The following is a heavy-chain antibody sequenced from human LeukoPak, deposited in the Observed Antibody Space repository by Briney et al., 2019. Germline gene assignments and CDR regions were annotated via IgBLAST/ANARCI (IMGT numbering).Heavy chain of an antibody. V-gene: IGHV1-3*01. CDR1: GYTFTSYA. D-gene: IGHD2-2*01. CDR3: ARLPRYCSSTSCPGGYFDY. J-gene: IGHJ4*02. CDR2: INAGNGNT. Sequence: ASVKVSCKASGYTFTSYAMHWVRQAPGQRLEWMGWINAGNGNTKYSQKFQGRVTITRDTSASTAYMELSSLRSEDTAVYYCARLPRYCSSTSCPGGYFDYWGQGTLVTVSS.